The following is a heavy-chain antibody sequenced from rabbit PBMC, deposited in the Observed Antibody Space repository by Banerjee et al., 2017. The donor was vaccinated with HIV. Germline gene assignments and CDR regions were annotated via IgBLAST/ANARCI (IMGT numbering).Heavy chain of an antibody. CDR2: IDPVFGGT. D-gene: IGHD2-1*01. J-gene: IGHJ6*01. CDR3: ATDDRHDNGIELRL. V-gene: IGHV1S47*01. Sequence: QEQLVESGGGLVQPEGSLTLTCTASGFSFRNKYVMCWVRQAPGKGLEWIGYIDPVFGGTYYASWVNGRFTISSHNAQNTLYLQLNSLTAADTATYFCATDDRHDNGIELRLWGQGTLVTVS. CDR1: GFSFRNKYV.